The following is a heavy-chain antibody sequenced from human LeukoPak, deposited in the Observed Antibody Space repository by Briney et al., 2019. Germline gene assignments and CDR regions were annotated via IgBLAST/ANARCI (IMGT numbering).Heavy chain of an antibody. CDR2: ISSSSSTI. CDR1: GFTFSSYS. CDR3: ASHPGAQGFYYYGMDV. J-gene: IGHJ6*02. D-gene: IGHD1-26*01. Sequence: GGSLRLSCAASGFTFSSYSMNWVRQAPGKGLEWVSYISSSSSTIYYADSVKGRFTISRDNAKNSLYLQMNSLRAEDTAVYYCASHPGAQGFYYYGMDVWGQGTTVTVS. V-gene: IGHV3-48*04.